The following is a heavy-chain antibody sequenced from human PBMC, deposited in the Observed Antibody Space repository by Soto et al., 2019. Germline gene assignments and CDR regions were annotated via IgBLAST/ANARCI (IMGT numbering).Heavy chain of an antibody. D-gene: IGHD2-8*02. J-gene: IGHJ6*04. Sequence: QVQLVQSGAEVKKPGSSVKVSCKASGGTFSSCAITWVRQAPGHGLEWMGGIIPFFGTANYAQKFQGRVTITADESTRTAYMELSSRRYEDTAVYYCARVLGGCTGGNCYYYYGMDVWGKGTTVIVSS. CDR2: IIPFFGTA. CDR1: GGTFSSCA. V-gene: IGHV1-69*01. CDR3: ARVLGGCTGGNCYYYYGMDV.